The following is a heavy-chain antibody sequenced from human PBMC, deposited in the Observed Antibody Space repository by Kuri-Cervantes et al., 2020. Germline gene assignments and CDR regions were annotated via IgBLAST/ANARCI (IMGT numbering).Heavy chain of an antibody. Sequence: SETLSLTCAVYGGSFSGYYWSWIRQPPGKGLEWIGEINHSGSTNYNPSLKSRVTISVDTSKNQFSLKLSSVTAADTAVYYCARGRSCSGGSCHRHYYYYGMDVWGQGTTVTVSS. V-gene: IGHV4-34*01. D-gene: IGHD2-15*01. CDR2: INHSGST. CDR1: GGSFSGYY. CDR3: ARGRSCSGGSCHRHYYYYGMDV. J-gene: IGHJ6*02.